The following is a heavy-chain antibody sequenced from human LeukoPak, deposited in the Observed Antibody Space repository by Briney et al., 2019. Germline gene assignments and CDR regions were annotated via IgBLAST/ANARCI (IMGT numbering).Heavy chain of an antibody. CDR1: GGTFSSYA. CDR3: ARPSDSSGYYYYYYMDV. CDR2: IIPIFGTA. Sequence: SVKVSCKASGGTFSSYAISWVRQAPGQGLEWMGGIIPIFGTANYAQKFQGRVTITTDESTSTAYMELSSLRSEDTAVYYCARPSDSSGYYYYYYMDVWGKGTTDTVSS. V-gene: IGHV1-69*05. J-gene: IGHJ6*03. D-gene: IGHD3-22*01.